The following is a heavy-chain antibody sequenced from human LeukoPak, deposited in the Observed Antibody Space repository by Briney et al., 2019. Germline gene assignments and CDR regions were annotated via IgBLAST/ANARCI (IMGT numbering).Heavy chain of an antibody. V-gene: IGHV4-31*11. Sequence: PSQTLSLTGAVSGGSISSGGYYWSWIRQHPGKGLEWIGYIYYSGSTYYNPSPKSRVTISVDTSKNQFSLKLSSVTAADTAVYYCARGAGDYGETYDYWGQGTLVTVSS. CDR2: IYYSGST. CDR3: ARGAGDYGETYDY. J-gene: IGHJ4*02. D-gene: IGHD4-17*01. CDR1: GGSISSGGYY.